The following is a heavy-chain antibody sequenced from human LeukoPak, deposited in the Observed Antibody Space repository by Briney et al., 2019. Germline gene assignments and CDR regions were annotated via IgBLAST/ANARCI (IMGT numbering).Heavy chain of an antibody. CDR1: GFTFSTYA. D-gene: IGHD3-10*02. V-gene: IGHV3-23*01. Sequence: PGGSLRLSCAASGFTFSTYAMSWVCQAPGKGLEWVSALSPSGGITYYEDSVKGRFTISRDNSKNTLYLQMNSLRAEDTAVYYCARGVNYFVLEYWGQGTLVTISS. J-gene: IGHJ4*02. CDR3: ARGVNYFVLEY. CDR2: LSPSGGIT.